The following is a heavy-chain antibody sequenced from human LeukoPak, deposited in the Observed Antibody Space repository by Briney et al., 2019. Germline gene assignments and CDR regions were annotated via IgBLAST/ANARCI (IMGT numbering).Heavy chain of an antibody. CDR3: ARDQGWQQLVPWFDP. Sequence: SETLSLTCTVSGGSISSYYWSWIRQPAGKGLEWIGRIYTSGSTNYNPSLKSRVTMSVDTSKNQFSLKLSSVTAADTAVYYCARDQGWQQLVPWFDPWGQGTLVTVSS. CDR1: GGSISSYY. CDR2: IYTSGST. J-gene: IGHJ5*02. D-gene: IGHD6-13*01. V-gene: IGHV4-4*07.